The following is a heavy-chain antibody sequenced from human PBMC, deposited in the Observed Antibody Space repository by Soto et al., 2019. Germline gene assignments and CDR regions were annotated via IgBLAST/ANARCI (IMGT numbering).Heavy chain of an antibody. CDR1: GASISSDY. D-gene: IGHD3-10*01. V-gene: IGHV4-59*12. CDR2: MHYSGSS. CDR3: ARRKFASGSYWHDY. J-gene: IGHJ4*02. Sequence: PSETLSLSCTVSGASISSDYWTWIRQPPGKGLEWIGYMHYSGSSNYNPSLKSRVTISIDTSKNQFSLKVSSVTAADKAVYYCARRKFASGSYWHDYWGKGTLVTVSS.